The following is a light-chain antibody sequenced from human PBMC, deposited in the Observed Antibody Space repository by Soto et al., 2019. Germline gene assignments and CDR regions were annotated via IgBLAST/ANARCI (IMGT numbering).Light chain of an antibody. Sequence: EVVLTQSPAPLSVSPGEGDTNSXRCSESVSISLAWYQHKSGQPPRLLIHGASTRASGVPPRFSGSGSGTDFSLTISSLQSEDFAVYYCQQYNNWPPLTFGGGTKV. CDR3: QQYNNWPPLT. CDR2: GAS. V-gene: IGKV3D-15*01. CDR1: ESVSIS. J-gene: IGKJ4*01.